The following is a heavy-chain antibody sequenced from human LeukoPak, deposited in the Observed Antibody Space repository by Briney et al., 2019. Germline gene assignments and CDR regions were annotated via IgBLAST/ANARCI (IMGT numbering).Heavy chain of an antibody. CDR2: ISYDGSNE. CDR1: GFTFSSYV. Sequence: PGGSLRLSCAASGFTFSSYVMHWVRQAPGKGLEWVAIISYDGSNEYYADSVKGRFTISRDNAKNSLYLQMNSLRAEDTAVYYCARDLRYGGDYWGQGTLVTVSS. D-gene: IGHD4-17*01. J-gene: IGHJ4*02. V-gene: IGHV3-30*04. CDR3: ARDLRYGGDY.